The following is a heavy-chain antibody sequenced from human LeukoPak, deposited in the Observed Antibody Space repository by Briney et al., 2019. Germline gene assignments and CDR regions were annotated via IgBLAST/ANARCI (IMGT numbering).Heavy chain of an antibody. Sequence: PGGSLRLSCAASEFTFSNFAMSWVRQAPGKGLEWVSVISGSGGITYYADSVKGRFTISRDNSKNTLYLQMNSLRAEDTAVYYCAKDKGGSGNYYNVASYFDYWGQGTLVTVSS. D-gene: IGHD3-10*01. CDR1: EFTFSNFA. CDR2: ISGSGGIT. V-gene: IGHV3-23*01. J-gene: IGHJ4*02. CDR3: AKDKGGSGNYYNVASYFDY.